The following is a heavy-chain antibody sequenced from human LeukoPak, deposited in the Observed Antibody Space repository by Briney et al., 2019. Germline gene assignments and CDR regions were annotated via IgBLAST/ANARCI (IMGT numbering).Heavy chain of an antibody. V-gene: IGHV4-31*03. D-gene: IGHD1-26*01. J-gene: IGHJ4*02. CDR3: ARGGIVGTEGTPTPRVPHDY. Sequence: SETLSLTCTVSGGSISSGGYYWSWIRQHPGKGLEWIGYIYYSGSTYYNPSLKSRVTISVDTSKNQFSLKLSSVTAADTAVYYCARGGIVGTEGTPTPRVPHDYWGQGTLVTVSS. CDR2: IYYSGST. CDR1: GGSISSGGYY.